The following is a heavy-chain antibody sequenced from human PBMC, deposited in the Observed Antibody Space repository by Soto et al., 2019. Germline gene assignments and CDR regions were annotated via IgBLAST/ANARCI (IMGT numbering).Heavy chain of an antibody. V-gene: IGHV3-23*01. CDR1: GFTFNNYA. D-gene: IGHD3-10*01. CDR3: AKGRGGTGSLTPRVDF. J-gene: IGHJ4*02. Sequence: EVQLLESGGGLVQPGGSLRLSCAASGFTFNNYAMNWVRQAPGKGLEWVSAISGGGDTTSYADSVKGRFTVSRDGSKNTLYLQMSSLSVEDTALYYCAKGRGGTGSLTPRVDFWGQGTLVTVSS. CDR2: ISGGGDTT.